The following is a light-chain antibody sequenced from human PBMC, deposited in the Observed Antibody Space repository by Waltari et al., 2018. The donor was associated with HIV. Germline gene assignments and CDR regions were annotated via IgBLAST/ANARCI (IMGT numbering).Light chain of an antibody. CDR1: QSVFYSSNNKNY. V-gene: IGKV4-1*01. Sequence: DIVMTQSPDSLAVPLGETATINCKSSQSVFYSSNNKNYLAWYQQKPGQPPKLLLYWASTRESGVPDRFSGSGSGTDFTLTISRLQAEDVEVFYCQQYYNTPLTFGGGTKVEI. J-gene: IGKJ4*01. CDR3: QQYYNTPLT. CDR2: WAS.